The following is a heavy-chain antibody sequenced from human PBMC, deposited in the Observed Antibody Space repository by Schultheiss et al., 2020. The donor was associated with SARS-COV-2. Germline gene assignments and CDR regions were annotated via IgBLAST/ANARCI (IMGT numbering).Heavy chain of an antibody. CDR1: GFTFSSYA. Sequence: GGSLRLSCAASGFTFSSYAMSWVRQAPGKGLEWVSAISGSGGSTYYADSVKGRFTISRDNSKNTLYLQMNSLRAEDTAVYYCARDAGYDIVWYPGTYWGQGTLVTVSS. V-gene: IGHV3-23*01. CDR3: ARDAGYDIVWYPGTY. CDR2: ISGSGGST. D-gene: IGHD6-19*01. J-gene: IGHJ4*02.